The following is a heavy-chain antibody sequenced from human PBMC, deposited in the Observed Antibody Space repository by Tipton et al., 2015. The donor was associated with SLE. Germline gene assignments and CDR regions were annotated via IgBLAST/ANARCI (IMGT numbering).Heavy chain of an antibody. CDR3: ARTVDTFFDN. CDR2: IYYPGST. CDR1: GGSVKPYY. D-gene: IGHD2/OR15-2a*01. V-gene: IGHV4-59*02. Sequence: TLSLTCTVSGGSVKPYYWRWIRQSPGKGLVWIWSIYYPGSTNYNPSLQSRVSISLDTPKSQFSLKLGSLTAADTAVYYCARTVDTFFDNWGQGTLVTVSS. J-gene: IGHJ4*02.